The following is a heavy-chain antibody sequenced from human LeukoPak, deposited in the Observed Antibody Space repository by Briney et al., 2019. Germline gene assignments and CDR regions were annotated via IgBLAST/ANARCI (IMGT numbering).Heavy chain of an antibody. J-gene: IGHJ4*02. D-gene: IGHD1-20*01. CDR2: ITSDSTI. V-gene: IGHV3-11*04. Sequence: GGSLRLSCAASGFTFSDHYMSWIRQAPGKGLEWVSYITSDSTIYYTDSVKGRFTISRDNAKNSLYLQMNSLRAEDTAVYYCLRDLNWSLDQWGQGTLVTVSS. CDR1: GFTFSDHY. CDR3: LRDLNWSLDQ.